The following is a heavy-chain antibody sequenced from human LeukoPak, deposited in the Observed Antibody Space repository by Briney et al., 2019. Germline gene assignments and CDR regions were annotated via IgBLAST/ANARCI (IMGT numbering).Heavy chain of an antibody. Sequence: GGSLRLSCAASGFTLSSFAMGWVRQAPGKGLEWVSGIRDSGDSTYSADSVKGRFTISRDNSKNTLYLQMNSLRAEDTAVYYCGKSRGSTVTGEAVDYWGQGTLVSVSS. CDR2: IRDSGDST. CDR1: GFTLSSFA. J-gene: IGHJ4*02. V-gene: IGHV3-23*01. CDR3: GKSRGSTVTGEAVDY. D-gene: IGHD4-17*01.